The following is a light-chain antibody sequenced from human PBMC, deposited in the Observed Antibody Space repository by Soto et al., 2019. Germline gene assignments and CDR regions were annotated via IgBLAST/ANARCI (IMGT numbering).Light chain of an antibody. CDR1: SSDVGGYNY. CDR2: EVS. CDR3: SSYAASNNLGV. J-gene: IGLJ2*01. Sequence: QSALTQPPSASGSPGQSVTISCIGTSSDVGGYNYVSWYQQHPGKAPKLMIYEVSKRPSGVPDRFSGSKSGNTASLTVSGLQAEYESDYSCSSYAASNNLGVFGGGTKLTVL. V-gene: IGLV2-8*01.